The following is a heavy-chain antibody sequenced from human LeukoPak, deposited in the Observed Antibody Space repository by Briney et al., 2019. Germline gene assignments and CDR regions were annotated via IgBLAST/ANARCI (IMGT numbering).Heavy chain of an antibody. CDR2: IYYSGST. V-gene: IGHV4-59*08. CDR3: ARHGHYYDSSGYVDY. D-gene: IGHD3-22*01. Sequence: SETLSLTCTVSGGSISSYYWSWIRQPPGKGLEWIGYIYYSGSTNYNPSLKSRVTISVDTSKNQFSLKLSSVTAADTAVYYCARHGHYYDSSGYVDYWGQGTLVTVSS. CDR1: GGSISSYY. J-gene: IGHJ4*02.